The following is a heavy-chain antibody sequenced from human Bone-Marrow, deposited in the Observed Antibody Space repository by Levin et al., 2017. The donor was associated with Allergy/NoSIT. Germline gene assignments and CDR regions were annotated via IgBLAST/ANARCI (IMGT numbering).Heavy chain of an antibody. V-gene: IGHV1-69*01. Sequence: GGSLRLSCKASGGTFSGFAISWVRQAPGQGLEWMGGIIPILGTTNYAQKFQGRVTITADESTTTAYMELSRLRFEDTAVYYCARLLGYDTSGYYLIPFDQWGQGTLVTVSS. CDR1: GGTFSGFA. CDR3: ARLLGYDTSGYYLIPFDQ. CDR2: IIPILGTT. D-gene: IGHD3-22*01. J-gene: IGHJ4*02.